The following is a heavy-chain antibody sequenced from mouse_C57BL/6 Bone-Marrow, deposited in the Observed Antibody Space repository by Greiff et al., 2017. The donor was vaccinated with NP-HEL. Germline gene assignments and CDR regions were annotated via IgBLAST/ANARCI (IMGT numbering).Heavy chain of an antibody. Sequence: VQLQQSVAELVRPGASVKLSCTASGFNIKNNYMHWVKQRPEQGLEWIGRIDPANGNTKYAPKFQGKATITADTSSNTAYLQLSSLTSEDTAIYYCALTGYFDYWGQGTTLTVSS. CDR3: ALTGYFDY. D-gene: IGHD4-1*01. J-gene: IGHJ2*01. CDR1: GFNIKNNY. CDR2: IDPANGNT. V-gene: IGHV14-3*01.